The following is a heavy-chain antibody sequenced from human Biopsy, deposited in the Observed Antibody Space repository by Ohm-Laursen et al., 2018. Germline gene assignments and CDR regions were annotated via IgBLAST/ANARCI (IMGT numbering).Heavy chain of an antibody. CDR3: AKELYNGYGQPPLLIDA. Sequence: SLRLSCTASGITVSGNYMTWVRQAPGKGLEWVSVIYLGGTTYYADSVKGRFFISRDNSMNTLFLQMNSLRLEDTGVYFCAKELYNGYGQPPLLIDAWGQGTLVSVSS. D-gene: IGHD5-12*01. J-gene: IGHJ5*02. V-gene: IGHV3-53*05. CDR1: GITVSGNY. CDR2: IYLGGTT.